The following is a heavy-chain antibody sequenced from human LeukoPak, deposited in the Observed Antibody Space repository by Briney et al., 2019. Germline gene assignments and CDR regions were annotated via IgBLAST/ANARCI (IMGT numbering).Heavy chain of an antibody. V-gene: IGHV3-23*01. CDR1: GFTFSGYT. D-gene: IGHD4-11*01. J-gene: IGHJ4*02. Sequence: PGGSLRLSCAASGFTFSGYTMNWVRQAPGKGLEWVSAISSSGDNTYYANSVRGRFTVSRDNSKNTLYLQMTSLRAEDTALYYCAKGVYSTSPACIFDYWGQGTLVTVSS. CDR2: ISSSGDNT. CDR3: AKGVYSTSPACIFDY.